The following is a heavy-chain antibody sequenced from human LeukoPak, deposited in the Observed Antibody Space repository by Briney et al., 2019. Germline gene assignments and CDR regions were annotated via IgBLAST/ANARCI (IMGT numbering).Heavy chain of an antibody. J-gene: IGHJ4*02. CDR3: SRSLNS. V-gene: IGHV3-7*03. CDR2: IKEDGSET. Sequence: GGSLRLSCAASGFTFRSNWMDWVRQAPGKGLEWVANIKEDGSETYYVDSVKGRFTISRDNAKNSLYLQVNSLRAEDTAIYYCSRSLNSWGQGTLVTASS. CDR1: GFTFRSNW.